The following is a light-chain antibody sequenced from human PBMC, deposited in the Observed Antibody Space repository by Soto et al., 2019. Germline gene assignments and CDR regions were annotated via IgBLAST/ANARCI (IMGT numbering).Light chain of an antibody. Sequence: QSVLTPPASVSGSPGQSITISCTGTSSDVGSYNLVSWYQQHPGKAPKLMIYEGSKRPSGVSNRFSGSKSGNTASLTISGFQAEDEADYYCCSYAGSSTDVFGTGTKVTVL. CDR3: CSYAGSSTDV. CDR1: SSDVGSYNL. V-gene: IGLV2-23*01. J-gene: IGLJ1*01. CDR2: EGS.